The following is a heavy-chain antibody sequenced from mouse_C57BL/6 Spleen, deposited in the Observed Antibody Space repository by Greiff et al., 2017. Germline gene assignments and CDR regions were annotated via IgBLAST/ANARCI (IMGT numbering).Heavy chain of an antibody. D-gene: IGHD2-14*01. CDR1: GYTFTDYY. Sequence: EVQLQQSGPVLVKPGASVKMSCKASGYTFTDYYMNWVKQSHGKSLEWIGVINPYNGGTNYNQKFKGKATLTVDKSSSPAYMEINSLTSEDSAVYYCAWDYRTAWFAYWGQGTLVTVSA. V-gene: IGHV1-19*01. CDR2: INPYNGGT. CDR3: AWDYRTAWFAY. J-gene: IGHJ3*01.